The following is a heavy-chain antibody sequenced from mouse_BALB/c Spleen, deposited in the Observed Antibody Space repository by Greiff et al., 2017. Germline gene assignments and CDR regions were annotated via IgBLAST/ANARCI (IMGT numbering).Heavy chain of an antibody. CDR2: IDPANGNT. Sequence: EVQLQQSGAELVKPGASVKLSCTASGFNIKDNYMHWVKQRPEQGLEWIGRIDPANGNTNYDTKFQGKATITADTSSNTAYLQLSSLTSEDTAVYYCASGGYWGQGTTLTVSS. CDR1: GFNIKDNY. CDR3: ASGGY. V-gene: IGHV14-3*02. J-gene: IGHJ2*01.